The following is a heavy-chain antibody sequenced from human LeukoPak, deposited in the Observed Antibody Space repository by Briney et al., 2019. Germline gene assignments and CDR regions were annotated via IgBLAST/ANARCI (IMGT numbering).Heavy chain of an antibody. J-gene: IGHJ3*02. Sequence: ASVKVSCKASGYTFTSYAMHWVRQAPGQRLEWMGWINAGNGNTKYSQKFQGRVTITRDTSASTAYMELSSLRSEDTAVYYCARSDLSSGSDAFDIWGQGTMVTVSS. V-gene: IGHV1-3*01. CDR1: GYTFTSYA. CDR3: ARSDLSSGSDAFDI. D-gene: IGHD3-22*01. CDR2: INAGNGNT.